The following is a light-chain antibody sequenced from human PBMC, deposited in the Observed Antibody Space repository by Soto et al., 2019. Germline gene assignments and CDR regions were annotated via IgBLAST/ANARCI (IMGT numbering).Light chain of an antibody. Sequence: EIVLTQSPDTLSLSPGERAALSCRASESVYSYLAWYQQKPGQSPRLLISDASNRAAGIPRRFSSSGSGTDFTPTISSLKPEDFAMYYRQHLSFWPATFSPGTRTEIK. J-gene: IGKJ4*02. CDR2: DAS. V-gene: IGKV3-11*01. CDR1: ESVYSY. CDR3: QHLSFWPAT.